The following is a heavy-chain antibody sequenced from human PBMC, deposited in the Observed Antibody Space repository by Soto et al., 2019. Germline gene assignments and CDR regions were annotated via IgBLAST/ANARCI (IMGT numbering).Heavy chain of an antibody. Sequence: EASVKVSCKASGGTFSSYAISWVRQAPGQGLEWMGGIIPIFGTANYAQKFQGRVTITADESTSTAYMELSSLRSEDTAVYYCARGLEYSSSSRGDWFDPWGQGTLVTVSS. V-gene: IGHV1-69*13. CDR1: GGTFSSYA. CDR3: ARGLEYSSSSRGDWFDP. D-gene: IGHD6-6*01. CDR2: IIPIFGTA. J-gene: IGHJ5*02.